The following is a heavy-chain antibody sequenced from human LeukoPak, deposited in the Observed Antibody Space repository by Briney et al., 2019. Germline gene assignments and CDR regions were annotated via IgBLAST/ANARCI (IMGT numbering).Heavy chain of an antibody. CDR3: ARPSGGGFHIAVAGVFDY. CDR1: GFTFSSYA. D-gene: IGHD6-19*01. V-gene: IGHV3-64*01. Sequence: GGSLRLSCAASGFTFSSYAMHWVRQAPGKGLEYVSGISSNGGSTYYTNSVKGRFTISRDKSKNTLYLQMGSLRAEDMAVYYCARPSGGGFHIAVAGVFDYWGQGTLVTVSS. J-gene: IGHJ4*02. CDR2: ISSNGGST.